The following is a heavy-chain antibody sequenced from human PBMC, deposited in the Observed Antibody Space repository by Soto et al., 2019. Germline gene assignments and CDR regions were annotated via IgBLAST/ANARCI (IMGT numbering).Heavy chain of an antibody. Sequence: QVHLEQSGAEVKKPGSSVKVSCKFSGGTFSSYVIIWVRQAPGQGLEWMGGIIPVSGTANYAQKFHGRATISADAATTTDYMELSSVRFDDTAVYYCATVDRSVALVGWFDPWGQGTLVTVSS. J-gene: IGHJ5*02. CDR1: GGTFSSYV. V-gene: IGHV1-69*01. CDR3: ATVDRSVALVGWFDP. CDR2: IIPVSGTA. D-gene: IGHD2-8*02.